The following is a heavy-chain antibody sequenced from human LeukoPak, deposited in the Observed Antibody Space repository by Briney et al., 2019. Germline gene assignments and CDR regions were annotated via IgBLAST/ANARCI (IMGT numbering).Heavy chain of an antibody. D-gene: IGHD2-21*01. CDR2: TYYRSKWYN. Sequence: SQTLSLTCAISGDRVSSNSAGWNWIRQSPSRGLEWLGRTYYRSKWYNDYAVSVKSRTTINPDTSKNQFSLQLNSVTPEDTAVYYCARSGVIDMVPFDHWGQGTLVTVSS. J-gene: IGHJ4*02. CDR1: GDRVSSNSAG. V-gene: IGHV6-1*01. CDR3: ARSGVIDMVPFDH.